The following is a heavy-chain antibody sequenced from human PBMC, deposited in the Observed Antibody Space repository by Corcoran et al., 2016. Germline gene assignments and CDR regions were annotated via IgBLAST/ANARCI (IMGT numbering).Heavy chain of an antibody. V-gene: IGHV4-34*01. CDR1: GGSFSGYY. J-gene: IGHJ5*02. D-gene: IGHD3-3*01. CDR2: INHSGST. Sequence: QVQLQQWGAGLLKPSETLSLTCAVYGGSFSGYYWSWIRQPPGKGLEWIGEINHSGSTNYNPSLKSRVTISVDTSKNQFSLKLSSVAAADTAVYYCARGASVFGVVRPPSAQPKNWFDPWGQGTLVTVSS. CDR3: ARGASVFGVVRPPSAQPKNWFDP.